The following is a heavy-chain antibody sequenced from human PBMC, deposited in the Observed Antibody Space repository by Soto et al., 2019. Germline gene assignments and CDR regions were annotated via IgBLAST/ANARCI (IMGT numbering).Heavy chain of an antibody. Sequence: ASVKGSCKASGYTFTSSLFHWVRQAPGQGLEWMGIINPGAGSTTYAQNFQGRVTMTSDTSTSTVFMELSSLRSDDTAVYYCARVTVNNVLAGPFDYWGQGTLVTVSS. CDR3: ARVTVNNVLAGPFDY. CDR1: GYTFTSSL. CDR2: INPGAGST. V-gene: IGHV1-46*03. D-gene: IGHD3-9*01. J-gene: IGHJ4*02.